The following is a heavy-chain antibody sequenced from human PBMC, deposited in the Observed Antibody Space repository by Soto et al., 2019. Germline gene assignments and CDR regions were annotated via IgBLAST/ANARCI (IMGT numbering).Heavy chain of an antibody. Sequence: GGALRLSFAASGFPFCNYAIGWGRQAPGEGLEWVSVISGSGGSTYYADSVRGRFTISRDNSKNTLYLQMNSLRAEDTALYYCAKEMYSSGAYYFYFGMDVWGQATTVTVSS. CDR3: AKEMYSSGAYYFYFGMDV. CDR1: GFPFCNYA. J-gene: IGHJ6*02. V-gene: IGHV3-23*01. CDR2: ISGSGGST. D-gene: IGHD6-25*01.